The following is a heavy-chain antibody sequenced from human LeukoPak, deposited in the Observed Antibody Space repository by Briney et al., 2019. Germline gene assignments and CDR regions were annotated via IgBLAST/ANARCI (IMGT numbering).Heavy chain of an antibody. Sequence: RGSLRLSSVASGFTFCSYSMNWVRPAPGKRLERVSSIRGNKNYIYYADSVGGRFTISRDKARDSLFLQMDSLRAEDTGVYYCARDPHNPGPIDYWGQGTLVTVSS. J-gene: IGHJ4*02. CDR1: GFTFCSYS. CDR2: IRGNKNYI. V-gene: IGHV3-21*01. CDR3: ARDPHNPGPIDY.